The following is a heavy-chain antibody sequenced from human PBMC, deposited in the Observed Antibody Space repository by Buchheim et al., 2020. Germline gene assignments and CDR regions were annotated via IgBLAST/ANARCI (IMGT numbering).Heavy chain of an antibody. Sequence: QVQLVQSGAEVKKPGASVKVSCKASGYTFTSYYFNWVRQATGQGLEWMGWMNPNSGNTVYAQKFQGRVTMTRDTSISTAYMEMSSLGSEDTAVYYCARGLHDCSSVRCLYYFDYWGQGTL. V-gene: IGHV1-8*01. CDR1: GYTFTSYY. CDR2: MNPNSGNT. J-gene: IGHJ4*02. CDR3: ARGLHDCSSVRCLYYFDY. D-gene: IGHD2-15*01.